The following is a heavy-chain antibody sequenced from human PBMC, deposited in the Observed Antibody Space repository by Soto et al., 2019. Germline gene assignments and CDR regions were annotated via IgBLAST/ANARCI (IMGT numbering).Heavy chain of an antibody. V-gene: IGHV4-61*01. CDR3: ASVRARSSSLRLDYYYGMDV. J-gene: IGHJ6*02. D-gene: IGHD6-6*01. CDR2: IYYSGST. Sequence: KTSETLSLTCTVSGGSVSSGSYYWSWIRQPPGKGLEWIGYIYYSGSTNYNPSLKSRVTISVDTSKNQFSLKLSSVTAADTAVYYCASVRARSSSLRLDYYYGMDVWGQGTTVTVSS. CDR1: GGSVSSGSYY.